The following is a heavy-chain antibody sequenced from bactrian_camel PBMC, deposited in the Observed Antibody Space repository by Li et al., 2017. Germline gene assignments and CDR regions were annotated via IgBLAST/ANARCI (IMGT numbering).Heavy chain of an antibody. CDR1: GLTFSSYA. CDR3: AFRGVATMAVDY. J-gene: IGHJ4*01. Sequence: VQLVESGGSLVQPGGSLRISCAASGLTFSSYAIYWVRQAPGKGLQWVSTIWGDGTRTYYSDSVKGRFAISKDNAKNTLYLQMNSLKPEDTAVYYCAFRGVATMAVDYWGQGTQVTVS. D-gene: IGHD4*01. CDR2: IWGDGTRT. V-gene: IGHV3S7*01.